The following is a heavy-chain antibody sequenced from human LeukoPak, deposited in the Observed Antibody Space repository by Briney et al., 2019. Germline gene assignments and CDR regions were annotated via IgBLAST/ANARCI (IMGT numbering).Heavy chain of an antibody. J-gene: IGHJ6*02. Sequence: GGSLRLSCVASRLACRNYGLSWARHAPGKGLEWVSAISGSGGSTYYADSVKGRFTISRDNSKNTLYLQMNSLRAEDTAVYYGGKELLGYYYYYGMDVWGQGTTVTVSS. D-gene: IGHD2-15*01. CDR1: RLACRNYG. CDR2: ISGSGGST. CDR3: GKELLGYYYYYGMDV. V-gene: IGHV3-23*01.